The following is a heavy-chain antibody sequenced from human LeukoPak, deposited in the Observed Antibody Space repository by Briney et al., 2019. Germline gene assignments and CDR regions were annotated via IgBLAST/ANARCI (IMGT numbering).Heavy chain of an antibody. Sequence: GSLRLSCAAPGFTFTDYYMSWIRQPPGKGLEWIGEINHSGSTNYNPSLKSRVTISVDTSKNQFSLKLSSVTAADTAVYYCARGFLEWLLYRYYYYYMDVWGKGTTVTVSS. J-gene: IGHJ6*03. CDR2: INHSGST. D-gene: IGHD3-3*01. V-gene: IGHV4-34*01. CDR3: ARGFLEWLLYRYYYYYMDV. CDR1: GFTFTDYY.